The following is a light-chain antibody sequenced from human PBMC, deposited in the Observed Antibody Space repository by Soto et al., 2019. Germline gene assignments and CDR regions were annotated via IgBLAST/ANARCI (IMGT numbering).Light chain of an antibody. Sequence: IQLTQSPSSLSASVGDRVSITCRASQDIKTYLAWYQQKQGKAPKLLISGTFTLQSGVPSRFNGSGSGTDFTLTISRLQPEDFATYYCHHHNNYPPFTFGPGTKVHLE. CDR3: HHHNNYPPFT. CDR2: GTF. V-gene: IGKV1-9*01. J-gene: IGKJ3*01. CDR1: QDIKTY.